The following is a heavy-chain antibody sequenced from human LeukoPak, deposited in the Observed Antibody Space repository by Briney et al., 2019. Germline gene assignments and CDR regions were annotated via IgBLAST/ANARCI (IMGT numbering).Heavy chain of an antibody. CDR2: IYSGGST. CDR1: GFTFSTYG. CDR3: ARMDTAMVYGMDV. V-gene: IGHV3-NL1*01. J-gene: IGHJ6*02. D-gene: IGHD5-18*01. Sequence: GGSLRLSCSASGFTFSTYGMHWVRQAPGKGLEWVSVIYSGGSTYYADSVKGRFTISRDNSKNTLYLQMNSLRAEDTAVYYCARMDTAMVYGMDVWGQGTTVTVSS.